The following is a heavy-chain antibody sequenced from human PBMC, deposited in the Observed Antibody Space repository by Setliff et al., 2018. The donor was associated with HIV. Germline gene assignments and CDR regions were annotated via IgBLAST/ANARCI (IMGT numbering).Heavy chain of an antibody. CDR2: IKSKTDGGTT. Sequence: PGGSLRLSCVASGFTFSNAWMSWVRQAPGKGLEWVGRIKSKTDGGTTDYAVPVKGRFTISRDDSKNTVYLQMNSLKTEDTAVYFCTTDYFYSSSWYERNWFDPWGQGTLVTVSS. CDR1: GFTFSNAW. J-gene: IGHJ5*02. D-gene: IGHD6-13*01. CDR3: TTDYFYSSSWYERNWFDP. V-gene: IGHV3-15*01.